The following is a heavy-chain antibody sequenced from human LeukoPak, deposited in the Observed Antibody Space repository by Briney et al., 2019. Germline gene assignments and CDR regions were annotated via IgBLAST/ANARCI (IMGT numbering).Heavy chain of an antibody. D-gene: IGHD3-22*01. Sequence: GGSLRLSCAASGFTFSDNYMSWIRQAPGKGLEWVSYISSSGSIYYADSVKGRFTISRDNAKNSLYLQMNSLRAEDTAVYYCARAEHYYYDTSAYHTVTPREFDPWGQGTLVTVSS. CDR2: ISSSGSI. CDR3: ARAEHYYYDTSAYHTVTPREFDP. CDR1: GFTFSDNY. V-gene: IGHV3-11*04. J-gene: IGHJ5*02.